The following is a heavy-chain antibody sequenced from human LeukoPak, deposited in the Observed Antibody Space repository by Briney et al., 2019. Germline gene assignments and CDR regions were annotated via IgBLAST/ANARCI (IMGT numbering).Heavy chain of an antibody. D-gene: IGHD6-13*01. CDR3: ARDGGIAAAVVSSYFDY. CDR2: ISYDGSNK. J-gene: IGHJ4*02. V-gene: IGHV3-30*04. CDR1: GFTFSSYA. Sequence: GGSLRLSCAASGFTFSSYAMHWVRQAPGKGLEWVAVISYDGSNKYYADSVKGRFTISRDNSKNTLYLQMNSLRAEDTAVYYCARDGGIAAAVVSSYFDYWGQGTLVTVSS.